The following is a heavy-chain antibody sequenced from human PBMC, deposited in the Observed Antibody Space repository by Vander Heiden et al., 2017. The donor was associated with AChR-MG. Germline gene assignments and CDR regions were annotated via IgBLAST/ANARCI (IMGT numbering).Heavy chain of an antibody. CDR2: IRSKISAYTT. CDR1: GYTLRADY. V-gene: IGHV3-72*01. J-gene: IGHJ4*02. CDR3: VRGSRSFAY. Sequence: EVLWVASGGGLVPPGGSLRLSCVGSGYTLRADYMDWVRQAPGKGPEWVGRIRSKISAYTTEYAASVKGRFTVSRDASQNSLYLQMNSLKSEDTAVYYCVRGSRSFAYWGQGTLVTVSS.